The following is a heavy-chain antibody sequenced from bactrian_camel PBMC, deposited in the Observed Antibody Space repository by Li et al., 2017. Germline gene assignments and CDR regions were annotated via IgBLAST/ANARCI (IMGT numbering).Heavy chain of an antibody. CDR1: VRIRSYCG. CDR2: LSSDGTR. V-gene: IGHV3S53*01. J-gene: IGHJ6*01. Sequence: VQLVESGGGSVQAGGSLELSCTSSVRIRSYCGMGWYRQAPEKERELVATLSSDGTRNFADSVKGRFTISKDNAKNTLILQMNSLKPEDTAMYYCGSSRYVRGSGYCYKARADFAYRGPGTQVTVS. CDR3: GSSRYVRGSGYCYKARADFAY. D-gene: IGHD2*01.